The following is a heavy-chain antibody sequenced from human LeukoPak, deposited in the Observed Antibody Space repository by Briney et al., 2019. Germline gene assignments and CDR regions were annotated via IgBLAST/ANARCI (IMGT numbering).Heavy chain of an antibody. V-gene: IGHV4-38-2*01. CDR2: IYHSGST. D-gene: IGHD2-15*01. J-gene: IGHJ4*02. Sequence: ASETLSLTCAVSGYSISSGYYWGWIRQPPGKGLEWIGSIYHSGSTYYNPSLKSRVTISVDTSKNQFSLKLSSVTAADTAVYYCARGSRNCSGGSCYSWYYWGQGTLATVSS. CDR1: GYSISSGYY. CDR3: ARGSRNCSGGSCYSWYY.